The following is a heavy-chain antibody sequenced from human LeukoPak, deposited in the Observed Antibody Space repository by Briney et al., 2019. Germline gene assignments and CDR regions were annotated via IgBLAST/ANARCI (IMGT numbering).Heavy chain of an antibody. Sequence: PSETLSLTCTVSGGSISSYYWSWLRQPPGKGLEWIGYIYYSGSTNYNPSLKSRVTISVDTSKNQFSLKLSSVTAADTAVYYCARDHVVVPAAMYYWGQGTLVTVSS. CDR3: ARDHVVVPAAMYY. CDR1: GGSISSYY. V-gene: IGHV4-59*01. D-gene: IGHD2-2*01. J-gene: IGHJ4*02. CDR2: IYYSGST.